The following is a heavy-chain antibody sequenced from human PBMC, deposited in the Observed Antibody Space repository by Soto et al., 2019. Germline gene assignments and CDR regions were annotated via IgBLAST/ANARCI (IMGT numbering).Heavy chain of an antibody. J-gene: IGHJ4*02. CDR3: AAFANDYGDYVSLGY. Sequence: QMQLVQSGPEVKKPGTSVKVSCKASGFTFTSSAMQWVRQARGQRLEWIGWIVVGSGNTHYAQKFQEGVTNTRDMSTSTAYMELSSRRSEDKAVYYCAAFANDYGDYVSLGYWGQGPLVTVSS. V-gene: IGHV1-58*02. CDR2: IVVGSGNT. D-gene: IGHD4-17*01. CDR1: GFTFTSSA.